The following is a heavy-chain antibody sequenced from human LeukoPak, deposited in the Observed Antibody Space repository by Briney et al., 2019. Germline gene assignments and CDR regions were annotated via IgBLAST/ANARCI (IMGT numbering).Heavy chain of an antibody. CDR2: IIPIFGTA. CDR3: ARDYFTTSNAFDI. Sequence: SVKVSCKASGGTFSSYAISWVRQAPGQGLEWMGGIIPIFGTANYAQKFQGRVTITTDESTSTAYMELSSLRSEDTAVYYYARDYFTTSNAFDIWGQGTMVTVSS. CDR1: GGTFSSYA. J-gene: IGHJ3*02. D-gene: IGHD1-1*01. V-gene: IGHV1-69*05.